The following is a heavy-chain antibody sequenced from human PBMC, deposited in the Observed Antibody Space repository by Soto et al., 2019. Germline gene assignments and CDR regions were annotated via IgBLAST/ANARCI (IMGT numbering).Heavy chain of an antibody. J-gene: IGHJ4*02. D-gene: IGHD4-4*01. Sequence: QLQLQESGPGLVKPSETLSLTCAVSGGSITSSSYYWGWIRQAPGRGLEWIGTIYYRGSTYYNPSLESRVTISADTSKNQLSLNLRSVIAADTAVYYCASPAGADYTFDYWGQGILVTVSS. CDR3: ASPAGADYTFDY. V-gene: IGHV4-39*01. CDR2: IYYRGST. CDR1: GGSITSSSYY.